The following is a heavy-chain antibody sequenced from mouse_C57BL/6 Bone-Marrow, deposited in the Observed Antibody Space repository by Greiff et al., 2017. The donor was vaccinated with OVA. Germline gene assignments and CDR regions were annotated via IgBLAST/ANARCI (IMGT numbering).Heavy chain of an antibody. Sequence: EVQLQQSGAELVRPGASVKLSCTASGFNIKDDYMHWVKQRPEQGLEWIGWIDPENGDTEYASKFQGKATITADTSSNTAYLQLSSLTSEDTAVYYCTTFLRYLLFDYWGQGTTLTVSS. J-gene: IGHJ2*01. V-gene: IGHV14-4*01. CDR3: TTFLRYLLFDY. D-gene: IGHD1-1*01. CDR1: GFNIKDDY. CDR2: IDPENGDT.